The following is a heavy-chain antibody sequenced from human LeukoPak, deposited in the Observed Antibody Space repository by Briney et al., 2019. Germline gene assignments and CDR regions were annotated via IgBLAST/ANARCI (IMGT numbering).Heavy chain of an antibody. V-gene: IGHV1-69*04. CDR1: EGTFSSYA. Sequence: ASVKVSCKASEGTFSSYAISWVRQAPGQGLEWMGRIIPILGIANYAQKFQGRVTITADKSTSTAYMELSSLRSEDTAVYYCARGESSSWYDPWGQGTLVTVSS. J-gene: IGHJ5*02. CDR3: ARGESSSWYDP. D-gene: IGHD6-13*01. CDR2: IIPILGIA.